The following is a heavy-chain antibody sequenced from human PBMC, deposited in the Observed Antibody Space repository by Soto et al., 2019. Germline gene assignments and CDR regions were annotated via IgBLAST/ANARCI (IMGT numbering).Heavy chain of an antibody. J-gene: IGHJ3*02. CDR2: IYYSGST. Sequence: QVQLQESDPGLVKPSETLSLTCTVSGGSISSYYWSWIRQPPGKGLEWIGYIYYSGSTNYNPSLKSRVTISVDTSKNQFSLKLSSVTAADTAVYYCASGSSGWSHDAFDIWGQGTMVTVSS. V-gene: IGHV4-59*01. D-gene: IGHD6-19*01. CDR3: ASGSSGWSHDAFDI. CDR1: GGSISSYY.